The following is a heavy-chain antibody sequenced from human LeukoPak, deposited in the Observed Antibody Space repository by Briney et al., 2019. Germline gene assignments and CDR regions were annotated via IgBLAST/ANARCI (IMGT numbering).Heavy chain of an antibody. D-gene: IGHD3-22*01. J-gene: IGHJ4*02. CDR1: GYTFTSYY. CDR2: INPSGGST. CDR3: ARDTKGYDSSGYYSFDLDY. Sequence: GASVKVSCKASGYTFTSYYMHWVRQAPGQGLEWMGIINPSGGSTSYAQKFQGRVTMTRDMSTSTVYMELSSLRSEDTAVYYCARDTKGYDSSGYYSFDLDYWGQGTLVTVSS. V-gene: IGHV1-46*01.